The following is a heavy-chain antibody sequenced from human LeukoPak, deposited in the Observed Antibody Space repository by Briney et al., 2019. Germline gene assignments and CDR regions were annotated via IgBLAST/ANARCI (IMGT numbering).Heavy chain of an antibody. CDR3: ARGRGTRRGSTNLYYYYYMDV. CDR1: GYTFTSYD. D-gene: IGHD2-2*01. CDR2: MNPNSGNT. Sequence: ASVKVSCKASGYTFTSYDINWVRQATGQGLEWMGWMNPNSGNTGYAQKFQGRVTMTRNTSISTAYMELSSLRSEDTAVYYCARGRGTRRGSTNLYYYYYMDVWGKGTTVTISS. V-gene: IGHV1-8*01. J-gene: IGHJ6*03.